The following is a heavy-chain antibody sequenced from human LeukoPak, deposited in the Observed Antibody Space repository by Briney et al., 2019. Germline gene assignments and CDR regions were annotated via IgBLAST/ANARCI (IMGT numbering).Heavy chain of an antibody. Sequence: SVKVSCKASGGTFSSYAISWVRQAPGQGLEWMGRIIPIFGTANYAQKFQGRVTITTDESMSTAYMELSSLRSEDTAVYYCARGPFGQLVDNWFDPWGQGTLVTVSS. CDR1: GGTFSSYA. D-gene: IGHD6-6*01. CDR3: ARGPFGQLVDNWFDP. J-gene: IGHJ5*02. V-gene: IGHV1-69*05. CDR2: IIPIFGTA.